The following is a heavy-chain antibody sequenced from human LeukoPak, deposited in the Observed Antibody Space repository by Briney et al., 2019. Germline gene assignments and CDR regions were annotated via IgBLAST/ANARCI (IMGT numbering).Heavy chain of an antibody. CDR2: IYYSGTT. CDR1: GGSISSGGFY. J-gene: IGHJ4*02. CDR3: ARADSGWLVKGFDY. V-gene: IGHV4-31*03. D-gene: IGHD6-19*01. Sequence: SETLSLTCTVSGGSISSGGFYWSWIRQHPGKGLEWIGYIYYSGTTYYNPSLKGRVTISVDRSKNQFSLKLSSVTAADTAVYYCARADSGWLVKGFDYWGQGTLVTVSS.